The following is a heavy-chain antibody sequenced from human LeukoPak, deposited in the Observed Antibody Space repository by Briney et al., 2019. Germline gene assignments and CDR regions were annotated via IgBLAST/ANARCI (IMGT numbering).Heavy chain of an antibody. J-gene: IGHJ4*02. D-gene: IGHD3-16*02. CDR1: GFTFTGYS. CDR2: ISSSSSTI. Sequence: GGSLPLSCAASGFTFTGYSMNWVRQAPGKGLEWVSYISSSSSTIYYADSVKGRFTISRDNAKNSLYLQMNSLRAEDTAVYYCARGNDYVWGSYRYDFDYWGESPVDPVSS. CDR3: ARGNDYVWGSYRYDFDY. V-gene: IGHV3-48*01.